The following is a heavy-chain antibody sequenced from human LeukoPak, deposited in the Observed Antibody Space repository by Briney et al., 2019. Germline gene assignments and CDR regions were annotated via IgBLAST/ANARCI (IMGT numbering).Heavy chain of an antibody. Sequence: GGSLRLSCVASGFSVSSNYMAWVRQAPGKGLEWVSVTYSSGSTYYADSVKGRFTISRDNSKNTLDLQMNSLRAEDTAVYYCARDVYTGRYYLDYWGQGTLVTVSS. D-gene: IGHD1-26*01. CDR2: TYSSGST. V-gene: IGHV3-53*01. CDR1: GFSVSSNY. CDR3: ARDVYTGRYYLDY. J-gene: IGHJ4*02.